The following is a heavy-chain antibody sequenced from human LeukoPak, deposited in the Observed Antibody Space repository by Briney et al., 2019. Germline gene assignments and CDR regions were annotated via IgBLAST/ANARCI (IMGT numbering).Heavy chain of an antibody. D-gene: IGHD3-3*01. Sequence: PGGSLRLSCAASGFTISSYWMSWVRQAPGKGLEWVANIKQDGSEKYYVDSVKGRFTISRDNAKNSLYLQMNSLRAEDTAVYYCARDQPGYDFWSGYSPPRTDYMDVWGKGTTVTVSS. V-gene: IGHV3-7*01. CDR2: IKQDGSEK. CDR1: GFTISSYW. CDR3: ARDQPGYDFWSGYSPPRTDYMDV. J-gene: IGHJ6*03.